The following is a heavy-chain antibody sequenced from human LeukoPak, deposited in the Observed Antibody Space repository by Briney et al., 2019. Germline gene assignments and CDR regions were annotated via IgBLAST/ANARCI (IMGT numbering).Heavy chain of an antibody. CDR3: ARGPPILGGGCFDP. CDR1: GGSVSSGSYY. J-gene: IGHJ5*02. CDR2: IYYSGST. V-gene: IGHV4-61*01. D-gene: IGHD3-16*01. Sequence: SETLSLTCTVSGGSVSSGSYYWSWIRQPPGTGLEWIGYIYYSGSTNYNPSLKSRVTISVDTSKNQFSLKLSSVTAADTAVYYWARGPPILGGGCFDPGGQGTLVTVS.